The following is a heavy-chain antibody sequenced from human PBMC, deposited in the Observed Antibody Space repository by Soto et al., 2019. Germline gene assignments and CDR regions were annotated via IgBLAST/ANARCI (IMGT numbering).Heavy chain of an antibody. D-gene: IGHD1-26*01. Sequence: QVQLVESGGEVVQPGRSLRLSCAASGFTFNNYGMHWVRQAPGKGLEWVAVISYDGSYKYYADSVKGRFTISRDNSKNMLYLQMNSLRAEDTAVYYCAKDIRGANPWAYYFDYGGQGTLVTVSS. V-gene: IGHV3-30*18. CDR2: ISYDGSYK. J-gene: IGHJ4*02. CDR3: AKDIRGANPWAYYFDY. CDR1: GFTFNNYG.